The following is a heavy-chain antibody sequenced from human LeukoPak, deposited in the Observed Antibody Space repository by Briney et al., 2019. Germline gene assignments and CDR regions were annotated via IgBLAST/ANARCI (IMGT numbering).Heavy chain of an antibody. CDR3: AKDSAKKYDDY. D-gene: IGHD2/OR15-2a*01. J-gene: IGHJ4*02. CDR1: GFTFSSSA. V-gene: IGHV3-23*01. Sequence: GGSLRLSCVVSGFTFSSSAMSWVRQAPGKGLEWVSSISGSGSGGSTYYADSVKGRFTISRDNSKNTLYLQMNSLRAEDTAVYYCAKDSAKKYDDYWGQGTLVTVSS. CDR2: ISGSGSGGST.